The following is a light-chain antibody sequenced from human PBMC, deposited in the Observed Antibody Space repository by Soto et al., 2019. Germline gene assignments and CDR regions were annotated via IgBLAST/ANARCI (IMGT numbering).Light chain of an antibody. CDR2: HAS. V-gene: IGKV3-20*01. J-gene: IGKJ5*01. CDR1: QSVSRY. Sequence: EIVMTQSPVTLSLSPGERATLSSGASQSVSRYLAWYQQKPGQAPRLLSYHASNRATGIPARFSGSGSGTDFTLTISRLEPEDFAVYYCQQYGSSITFGQGTRLEI. CDR3: QQYGSSIT.